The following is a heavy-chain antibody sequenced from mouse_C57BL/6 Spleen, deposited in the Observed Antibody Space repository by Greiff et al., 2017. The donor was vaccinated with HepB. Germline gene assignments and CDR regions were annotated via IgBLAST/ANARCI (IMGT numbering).Heavy chain of an antibody. CDR1: GYTFTSYW. CDR2: IHPNSGST. V-gene: IGHV1-64*01. D-gene: IGHD1-1*01. CDR3: ARREVLRSFDV. Sequence: QVQLQQPGAELVKPGASAKLSCKASGYTFTSYWMHWVKQRPGQGLEWIGMIHPNSGSTNYNEKFKSKATLTVDKSSSTAYMQLSSLTSEDSAVYYCARREVLRSFDVWGTGTTVTVSS. J-gene: IGHJ1*03.